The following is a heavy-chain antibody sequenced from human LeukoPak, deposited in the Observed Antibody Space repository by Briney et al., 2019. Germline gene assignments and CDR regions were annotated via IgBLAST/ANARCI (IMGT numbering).Heavy chain of an antibody. V-gene: IGHV1-8*03. CDR1: GYTFTGYY. Sequence: ASVKVSCKASGYTFTGYYMHWVRQAPGQGLEWMGWMNANSGNTGYAQRFQDRVTFTRDTSINTAYMELSSLTSDETAVYYCARGASRSFDFWGQGTLVTVSS. CDR2: MNANSGNT. J-gene: IGHJ4*02. CDR3: ARGASRSFDF.